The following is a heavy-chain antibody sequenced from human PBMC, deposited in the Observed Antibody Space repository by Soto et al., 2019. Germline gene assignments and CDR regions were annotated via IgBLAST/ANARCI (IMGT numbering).Heavy chain of an antibody. J-gene: IGHJ6*02. D-gene: IGHD6-19*01. Sequence: GGSLRLSCAASGFTFDDYAMHWVRQAPGKGLEWVSGISWNSGSIGYADSLKGRFTISRDNAKNSLYLQMNSLRPEDTALYYCAKHMTGIAVAGISTHYGMDVWGQGTTVTVSS. CDR3: AKHMTGIAVAGISTHYGMDV. CDR2: ISWNSGSI. CDR1: GFTFDDYA. V-gene: IGHV3-9*01.